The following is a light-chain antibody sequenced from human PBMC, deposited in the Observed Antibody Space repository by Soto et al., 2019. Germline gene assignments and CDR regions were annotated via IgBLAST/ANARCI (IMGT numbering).Light chain of an antibody. CDR2: DAS. J-gene: IGKJ3*01. Sequence: EIVLTQSPATLSLSPGERATLSCRASQSVSSYLAWYQQKPGQAPRLLIYDASNRATGIPARFSGSGSGTDFTLTISSLEPEDFAVYYCQQRSNWPPLFTLGPGPKVDIK. CDR3: QQRSNWPPLFT. CDR1: QSVSSY. V-gene: IGKV3-11*01.